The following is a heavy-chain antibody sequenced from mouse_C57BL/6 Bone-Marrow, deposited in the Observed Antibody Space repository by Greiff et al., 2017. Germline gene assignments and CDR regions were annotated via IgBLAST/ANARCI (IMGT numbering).Heavy chain of an antibody. CDR1: GYTFTSYW. V-gene: IGHV1-64*01. CDR3: LNWDEAWFAY. D-gene: IGHD4-1*02. J-gene: IGHJ3*01. CDR2: IHPNSGST. Sequence: QVQLQQPGAELAKPGASVKLSCKASGYTFTSYWMHWVKQRPGQGLEWIGMIHPNSGSTNYNEKFKSKATLTVDKSSSTAYMQLSSLTSADSAVYYCLNWDEAWFAYWGQGTLVTVSA.